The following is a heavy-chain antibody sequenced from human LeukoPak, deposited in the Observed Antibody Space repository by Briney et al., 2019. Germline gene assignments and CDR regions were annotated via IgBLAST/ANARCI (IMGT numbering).Heavy chain of an antibody. Sequence: PGGSLRLSCAASGFTFSSYSMNWVRQAPGKGLECVSSISTSSIYIYYADSVKGRFTISRDNARNSLYLQMNSLRAEDTAVYYCARDSEGVTGTTSWFDPWGQGTLVTVSS. CDR2: ISTSSIYI. CDR3: ARDSEGVTGTTSWFDP. CDR1: GFTFSSYS. V-gene: IGHV3-21*01. J-gene: IGHJ5*02. D-gene: IGHD1-7*01.